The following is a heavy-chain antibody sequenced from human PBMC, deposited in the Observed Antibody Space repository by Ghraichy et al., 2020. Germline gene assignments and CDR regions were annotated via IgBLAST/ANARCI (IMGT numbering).Heavy chain of an antibody. V-gene: IGHV3-23*01. CDR1: GFTFSSYW. CDR2: INRGGGST. Sequence: GGSLRLSCAASGFTFSSYWMSWVRQAPGKGLEWVSDINRGGGSTYYADSVKGRFTISRDNAKNTLYLQMNSLRAEDTAVYYCARDGYEYSYSGAFGYWGQGTLVTVSS. D-gene: IGHD5-12*01. J-gene: IGHJ4*02. CDR3: ARDGYEYSYSGAFGY.